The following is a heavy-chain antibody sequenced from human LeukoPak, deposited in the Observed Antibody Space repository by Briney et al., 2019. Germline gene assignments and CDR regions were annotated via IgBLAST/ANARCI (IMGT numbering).Heavy chain of an antibody. D-gene: IGHD1-1*01. CDR2: ISGSSYI. CDR3: ARALTTLTYEGY. Sequence: PGGSLRLSCTASGFTFSGYSMNWVRQAPGKGLEWVSSISGSSYIYYADSVKGRFTVSRDNAKDSLYLQMNSLRAEDTAVYYCARALTTLTYEGYWGQGTLVTVSS. J-gene: IGHJ4*02. V-gene: IGHV3-21*01. CDR1: GFTFSGYS.